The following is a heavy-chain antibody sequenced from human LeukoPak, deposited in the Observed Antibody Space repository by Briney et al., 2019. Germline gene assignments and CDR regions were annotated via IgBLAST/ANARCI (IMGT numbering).Heavy chain of an antibody. CDR3: ARQRGSGCLDY. Sequence: GGSLRLSCAASRFTLSNYWMSWVRQAPGKGLEWVANIKQDGSETYYVDSVKGRFTISRDNAKNSLSLQMNSLRAEDAAVYYCARQRGSGCLDYWGQGTLVTVSS. J-gene: IGHJ4*02. CDR2: IKQDGSET. D-gene: IGHD6-19*01. V-gene: IGHV3-7*01. CDR1: RFTLSNYW.